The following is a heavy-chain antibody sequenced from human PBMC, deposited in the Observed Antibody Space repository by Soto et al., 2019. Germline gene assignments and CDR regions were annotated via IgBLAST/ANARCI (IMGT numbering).Heavy chain of an antibody. Sequence: GASVKVSCKASGGTFSSYAISWVRQAPGQGLEWMGGIIPIFGTANYAQKFQGRVTITADESTSTAYMELSSLRSEDTAVYYCARDCSSTSCTHVDWFDPWGQGTLVTVSS. CDR2: IIPIFGTA. CDR3: ARDCSSTSCTHVDWFDP. D-gene: IGHD2-2*01. CDR1: GGTFSSYA. V-gene: IGHV1-69*13. J-gene: IGHJ5*02.